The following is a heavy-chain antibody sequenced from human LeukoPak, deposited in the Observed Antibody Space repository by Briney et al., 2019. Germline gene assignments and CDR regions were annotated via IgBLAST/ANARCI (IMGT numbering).Heavy chain of an antibody. CDR2: IYTSGST. CDR1: GGSISSYY. Sequence: SSETLSLTCTVSGGSISSYYWSWIRQPAGKGLEWIGRIYTSGSTNYNPSLKSRVTMSVDTSKNQFSLKLSSVTAADTAVYYCARDGGGYCSSTSCYTGENVWFDPWGQGTLVTVSS. D-gene: IGHD2-2*02. J-gene: IGHJ5*02. V-gene: IGHV4-4*07. CDR3: ARDGGGYCSSTSCYTGENVWFDP.